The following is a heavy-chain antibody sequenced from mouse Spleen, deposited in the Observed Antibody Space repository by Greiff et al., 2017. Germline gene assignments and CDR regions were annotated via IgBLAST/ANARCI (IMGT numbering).Heavy chain of an antibody. CDR1: GYAFTNYL. D-gene: IGHD4-1*01. CDR3: ASRTGTGYFDV. Sequence: QVQLQQSGAELVRPGTSVKVSCKASGYAFTNYLIEWVKQRPGQGLEWIGVINPGSGGTNYNEKFKGKATLTADRSSSTAYMQLSSLTSDDSAVYFCASRTGTGYFDVWGAGTTVTVSS. J-gene: IGHJ1*01. CDR2: INPGSGGT. V-gene: IGHV1-54*01.